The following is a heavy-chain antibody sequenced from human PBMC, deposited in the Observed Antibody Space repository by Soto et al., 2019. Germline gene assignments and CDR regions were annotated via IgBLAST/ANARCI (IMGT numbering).Heavy chain of an antibody. CDR3: ASAGVLRYCDWAENRYYGMDA. D-gene: IGHD3-9*01. CDR1: GGSISSGDYY. V-gene: IGHV4-30-4*01. J-gene: IGHJ6*02. CDR2: IYYSGST. Sequence: SETLSLTCTVSGGSISSGDYYWSWIRHPPGKGLEWIGYIYYSGSTYYNPSLKSRVTISVDTSKNQFSLKLSSVTAADTAVYYCASAGVLRYCDWAENRYYGMDAWGQATTVTVPS.